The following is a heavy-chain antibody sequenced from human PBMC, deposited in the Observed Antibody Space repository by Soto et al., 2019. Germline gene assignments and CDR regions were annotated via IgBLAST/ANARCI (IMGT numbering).Heavy chain of an antibody. CDR3: AIKGVGATSRPAFYYYYYGMDV. D-gene: IGHD1-26*01. J-gene: IGHJ6*02. CDR1: GGTFSSYA. Sequence: QVQLVQSGAEVKKPGSSVKVSCKASGGTFSSYAISWVRQTPGQGLEWMGGIIPIFGTANYAQKFQGRVTITADESTSTAYMELSSLRSEDTAVYYCAIKGVGATSRPAFYYYYYGMDVWGQGTTVTVSS. V-gene: IGHV1-69*01. CDR2: IIPIFGTA.